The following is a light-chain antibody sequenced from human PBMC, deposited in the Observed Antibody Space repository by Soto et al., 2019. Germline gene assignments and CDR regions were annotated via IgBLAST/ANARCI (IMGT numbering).Light chain of an antibody. CDR3: AAWDDSLNGVV. CDR1: SSNIGGNT. V-gene: IGLV1-44*01. CDR2: SNI. J-gene: IGLJ2*01. Sequence: QSALTQPPSASGTPGQRVTISCSGSSSNIGGNTVNWYQQLPGAAPKLLIHSNIQRPSGVPVRFSGSKSGTSASLAISGLQSEDEADYYCAAWDDSLNGVVFGGGTKVTVL.